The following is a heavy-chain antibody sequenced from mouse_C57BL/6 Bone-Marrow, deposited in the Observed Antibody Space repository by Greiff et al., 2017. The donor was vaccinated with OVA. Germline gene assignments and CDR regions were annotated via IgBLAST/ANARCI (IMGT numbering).Heavy chain of an antibody. J-gene: IGHJ2*01. CDR2: IHPSDSDT. CDR3: AIWRLLPPYYFDY. V-gene: IGHV1-74*01. CDR1: GYTFTSYW. Sequence: QVQLQQPGAELVKPGASVKVSCKASGYTFTSYWMHWVKQRPGQGLEWIGRIHPSDSDTNYNQQFKGKATLTVDKSSSTAYRQLSSLTSEDSAVYYCAIWRLLPPYYFDYWGQGTTLTVSS. D-gene: IGHD2-3*01.